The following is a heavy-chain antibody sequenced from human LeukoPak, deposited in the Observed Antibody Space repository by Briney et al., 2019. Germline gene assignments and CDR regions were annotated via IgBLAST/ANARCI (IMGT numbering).Heavy chain of an antibody. J-gene: IGHJ4*02. Sequence: SETLSLTCTVSGGSISSYYWNWIRQPPGKGLEWIGYIYYSGSTNYNPSLKSRVTISVDTSKNQFSLKLSSVTAADTAVYYCARRRGVTVDYWGQGTLVTVSS. CDR2: IYYSGST. V-gene: IGHV4-59*01. D-gene: IGHD2-21*02. CDR1: GGSISSYY. CDR3: ARRRGVTVDY.